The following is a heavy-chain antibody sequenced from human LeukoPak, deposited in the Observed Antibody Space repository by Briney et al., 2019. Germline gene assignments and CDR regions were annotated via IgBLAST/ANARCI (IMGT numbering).Heavy chain of an antibody. Sequence: SETLSLTCTVSGGPISSGSYYRSWIRQPAGKGLEWIGRIYTSGSTNYNPSLKSRVTISVDTSKNQFSLKLSSVTAADTAVYYCARYCSSTSCGHRNRYYFDYWGQGTLVTVSS. CDR3: ARYCSSTSCGHRNRYYFDY. J-gene: IGHJ4*02. CDR1: GGPISSGSYY. D-gene: IGHD2-2*01. V-gene: IGHV4-61*02. CDR2: IYTSGST.